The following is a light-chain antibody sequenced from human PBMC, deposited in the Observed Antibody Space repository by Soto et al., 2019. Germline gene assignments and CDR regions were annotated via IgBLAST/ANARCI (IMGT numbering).Light chain of an antibody. CDR2: GVT. CDR3: QSYDSSLSGSNWV. CDR1: TTDVXAXXF. Sequence: QSALTQPASVSGSPGQSIXISCTGTTTDVXAXXFVSWYQHHPDKAPKLIIYGVTNRPSGVPDRFSGSKSGTSASLAITDLQAEDEADYYCQSYDSSLSGSNWVFGGGTKLTVL. V-gene: IGLV2-14*01. J-gene: IGLJ3*02.